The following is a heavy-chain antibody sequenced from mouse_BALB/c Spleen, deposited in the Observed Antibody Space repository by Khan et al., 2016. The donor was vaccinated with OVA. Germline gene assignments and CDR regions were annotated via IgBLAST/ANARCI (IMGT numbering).Heavy chain of an antibody. CDR1: GYSITSDYA. CDR2: ISYSGRT. J-gene: IGHJ2*01. D-gene: IGHD1-1*01. V-gene: IGHV3-2*02. CDR3: ARSVTINTVVATDFDY. Sequence: EVQLQESGPGLVKPSQSLSLTCTVTGYSITSDYAWNWIRQFPGNKLEWMGYISYSGRTSYNPSLKSRTSITRDTSKNTFFLQLNTVTTEDTATYYCARSVTINTVVATDFDYWGQGTTLTVSS.